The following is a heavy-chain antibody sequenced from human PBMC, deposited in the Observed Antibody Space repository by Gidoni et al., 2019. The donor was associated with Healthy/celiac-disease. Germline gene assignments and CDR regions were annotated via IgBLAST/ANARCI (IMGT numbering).Heavy chain of an antibody. CDR2: RKQDGSEK. V-gene: IGHV3-7*03. J-gene: IGHJ5*02. D-gene: IGHD2-15*01. Sequence: EVQLVESGGGLVQPGGSLRLSCAASGFTFGSYWMSWVRQAPGKGLEWGAKRKQDGSEKDYGDSVKGRFTISRDNAKNSLYLQMNSLRAEDTAVYYCARAPGYCSGGSCSSNWFDPWGQGTLVTVSS. CDR3: ARAPGYCSGGSCSSNWFDP. CDR1: GFTFGSYW.